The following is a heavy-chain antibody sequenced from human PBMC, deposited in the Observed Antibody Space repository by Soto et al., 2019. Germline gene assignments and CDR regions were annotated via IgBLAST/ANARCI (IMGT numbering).Heavy chain of an antibody. CDR2: ISGSGFST. V-gene: IGHV3-23*01. CDR1: GFTFSSYA. D-gene: IGHD3-22*01. CDR3: AKDPCYYPSDYFDY. J-gene: IGHJ4*02. Sequence: EVQLLESGGGLVQPGGSLRLSCAASGFTFSSYAMSWVRQAPGKGLEWVSAISGSGFSTYYADSVKGRFTVSRDTSKNTLFLQMNSLRAEDTAVYYCAKDPCYYPSDYFDYWGQGTLVTVSS.